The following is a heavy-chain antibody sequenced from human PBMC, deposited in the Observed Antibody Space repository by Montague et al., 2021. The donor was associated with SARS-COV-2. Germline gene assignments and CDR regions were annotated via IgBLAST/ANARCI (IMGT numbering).Heavy chain of an antibody. CDR1: GFSFSDYS. CDR3: ARDPYSDILTGYYYY. CDR2: TSSSSSYI. J-gene: IGHJ4*02. V-gene: IGHV3-21*01. D-gene: IGHD3-9*01. Sequence: SLRLSCATSGFSFSDYSMNWVRQAPGKGLEWVSSTSSSSSYIYYADSVKGRFTISRDNAKNSLYLQMNSLRAEDTAVYYCARDPYSDILTGYYYYWGQGTLVTVSS.